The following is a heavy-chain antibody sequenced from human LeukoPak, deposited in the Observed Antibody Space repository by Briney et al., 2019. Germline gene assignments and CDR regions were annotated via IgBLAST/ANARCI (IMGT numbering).Heavy chain of an antibody. CDR2: IYYSGST. Sequence: MSSETLSLTCTVSGGSISSHYWSWIRQPPGKGLEWIGYIYYSGSTNYNPSLKSRVTISVDTSKNQFSLKLSSVTAADTAVYYCARVSGWYLYYMDVWGKGTTVTVSS. CDR1: GGSISSHY. D-gene: IGHD6-19*01. V-gene: IGHV4-59*11. J-gene: IGHJ6*03. CDR3: ARVSGWYLYYMDV.